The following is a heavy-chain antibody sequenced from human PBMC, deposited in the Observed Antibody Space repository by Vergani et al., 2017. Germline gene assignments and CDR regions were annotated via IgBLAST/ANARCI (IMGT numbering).Heavy chain of an antibody. CDR3: ARGQGGSYYRYFEH. CDR2: ISAYNGNT. Sequence: QVQLVQSGPEVKKPGASVKVSCKASGYDFTNYGLGWVRQAPGPGLEWMGWISAYNGNTKYAQKFQGRVSVITDTSTTTVYMELRRLTSDDTAVYYCARGQGGSYYRYFEHWGQGTLVIVSS. V-gene: IGHV1-18*01. CDR1: GYDFTNYG. D-gene: IGHD3-10*01. J-gene: IGHJ1*01.